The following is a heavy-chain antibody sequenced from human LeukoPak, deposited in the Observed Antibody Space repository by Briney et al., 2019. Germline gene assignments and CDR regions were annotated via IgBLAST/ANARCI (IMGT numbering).Heavy chain of an antibody. CDR1: GFTFSDYY. CDR3: ARLSPSNYYGSGSYVSV. J-gene: IGHJ4*02. D-gene: IGHD3-10*01. Sequence: GGSLRLSCAASGFTFSDYYMSWIRQAPGEGLEWVSDISSSGNTKYYADSVKGRFTISRDNAKNSLFLQISSLRVEDSAVYYCARLSPSNYYGSGSYVSVWGQGTLVTVSS. V-gene: IGHV3-11*04. CDR2: ISSSGNTK.